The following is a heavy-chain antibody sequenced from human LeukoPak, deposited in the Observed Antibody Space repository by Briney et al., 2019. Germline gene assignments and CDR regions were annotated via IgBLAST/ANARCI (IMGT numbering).Heavy chain of an antibody. CDR1: GYSFTSYD. Sequence: SVKVSCKASGYSFTSYDINWVRQATGQGLEWMGGVIRIFGTANYAQKFQGRVTITADESTSTAYMELSSLRSEDTAVYYCARSRSYLNIVSGYSYGLDFDYWGQGTLVTVSS. J-gene: IGHJ4*02. D-gene: IGHD5-18*01. CDR3: ARSRSYLNIVSGYSYGLDFDY. CDR2: VIRIFGTA. V-gene: IGHV1-69*13.